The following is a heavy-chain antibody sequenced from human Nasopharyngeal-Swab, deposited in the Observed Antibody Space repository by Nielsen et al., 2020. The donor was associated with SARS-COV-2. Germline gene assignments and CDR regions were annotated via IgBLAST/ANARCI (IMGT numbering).Heavy chain of an antibody. CDR1: GFIFDNYV. V-gene: IGHV3-23*01. CDR2: ISYEGDRT. D-gene: IGHD3-16*01. Sequence: GGSLRLSCAASGFIFDNYVMHWVRQAPGKGLEWVSAISYEGDRTDYADSVKGRFTVSRDNSKNTLDLQMNSLRAEDTAIYYCGRRVKGDFDYWGQGTLVTVSS. CDR3: GRRVKGDFDY. J-gene: IGHJ4*02.